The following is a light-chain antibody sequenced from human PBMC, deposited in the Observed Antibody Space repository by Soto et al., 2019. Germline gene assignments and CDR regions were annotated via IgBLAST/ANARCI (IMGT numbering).Light chain of an antibody. CDR2: GAS. J-gene: IGKJ2*01. Sequence: EIVMTQSPVTLPVSPGERAALSCRASQSVGGYLAWYQQKPGQAPRLVIHGASTRATGIPPRFSGSGSGTEFTLTISSLQSEDLAVYYCHQYSDWPYTFGQGTKLEIK. CDR1: QSVGGY. CDR3: HQYSDWPYT. V-gene: IGKV3-15*01.